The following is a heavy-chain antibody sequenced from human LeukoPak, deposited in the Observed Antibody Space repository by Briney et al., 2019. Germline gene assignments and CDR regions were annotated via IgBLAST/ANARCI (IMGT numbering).Heavy chain of an antibody. Sequence: GGSLRFSCAVSGFTVSTNYVNWVRQAPGKGLEWVSVIYSGGSTYYADSVKGRFTVSRDISKNTVYLQMNSLRAEDTAVYYCARGSGSYSSSKDWGQGTLVTVS. V-gene: IGHV3-66*01. CDR1: GFTVSTNY. J-gene: IGHJ4*02. CDR2: IYSGGST. D-gene: IGHD1-26*01. CDR3: ARGSGSYSSSKD.